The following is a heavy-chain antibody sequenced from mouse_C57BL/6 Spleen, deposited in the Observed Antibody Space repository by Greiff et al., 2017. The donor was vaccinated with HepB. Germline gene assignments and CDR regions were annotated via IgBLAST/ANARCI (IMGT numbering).Heavy chain of an antibody. CDR2: ISYDGSN. V-gene: IGHV3-6*01. Sequence: EVQLQESGPGLVKPSQSLSLTCSVTGYSITSGYYWNWIRQFPGNKLEWMGYISYDGSNNYNPSLKNRISITRDTSKNQFFLKLNSVTTEDTATYYCARTTVVPHFDYWGQGTTLTVSS. CDR3: ARTTVVPHFDY. D-gene: IGHD1-1*01. J-gene: IGHJ2*01. CDR1: GYSITSGYY.